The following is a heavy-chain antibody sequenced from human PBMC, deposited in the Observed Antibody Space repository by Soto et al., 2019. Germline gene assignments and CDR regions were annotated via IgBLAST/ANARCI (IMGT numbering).Heavy chain of an antibody. D-gene: IGHD3-3*01. CDR2: ISGSGGST. Sequence: VQLLESGGGLVQPGGSLRLSCAASGFTFSSYAMSWVRQAPGMGLEWVSAISGSGGSTYYADSVKGRFTISRDNSKNTLYLQMNSLRAEDTAVYYCARSLPDRITIFGVVLDAFDIWGQGTMVTVSS. J-gene: IGHJ3*02. CDR1: GFTFSSYA. CDR3: ARSLPDRITIFGVVLDAFDI. V-gene: IGHV3-23*01.